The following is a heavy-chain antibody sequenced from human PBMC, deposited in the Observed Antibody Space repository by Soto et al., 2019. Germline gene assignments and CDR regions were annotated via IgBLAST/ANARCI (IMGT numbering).Heavy chain of an antibody. CDR3: AASAPPATNYYYAMDV. J-gene: IGHJ6*02. V-gene: IGHV4-61*01. D-gene: IGHD5-12*01. CDR1: GGSVNSGSFY. Sequence: SSETLSLTCTVSGGSVNSGSFYWSWIRRPPGKGLEWIGYFYDSGSTNYNPSLRSRVTMSVDTSKNQFSLKLSSVTAADTAVYHCAASAPPATNYYYAMDVWGQGTTVTVSS. CDR2: FYDSGST.